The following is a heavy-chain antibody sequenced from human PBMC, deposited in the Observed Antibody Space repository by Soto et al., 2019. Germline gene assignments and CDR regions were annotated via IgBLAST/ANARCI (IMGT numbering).Heavy chain of an antibody. CDR1: GGSISSYY. V-gene: IGHV4-59*01. J-gene: IGHJ4*02. D-gene: IGHD6-13*01. CDR2: IYYSGST. Sequence: QVQLQESGPGLVKPSETLSLTCPVSGGSISSYYWSWIRQPPGKGLEWIGYIYYSGSTNYNPSLKSRVTISVDTSKDQFSLKLSSVTAADTAVYYCARGSTRGDYWGQGTLVTVSS. CDR3: ARGSTRGDY.